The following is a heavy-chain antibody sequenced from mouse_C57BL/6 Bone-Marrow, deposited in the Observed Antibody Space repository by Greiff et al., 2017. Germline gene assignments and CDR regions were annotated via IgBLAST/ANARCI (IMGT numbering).Heavy chain of an antibody. D-gene: IGHD2-4*01. J-gene: IGHJ3*01. CDR1: GYSITSGYY. CDR3: APQGPYDYDGPFAY. CDR2: ISYDGSN. V-gene: IGHV3-6*01. Sequence: EVKLVESGPGLVKPSQSLSLTCSVTGYSITSGYYWNWIRQFPGNKLEWMGYISYDGSNNYNPSLKNRISITRDTSKNQFFLKLNSVTTEDTATYYCAPQGPYDYDGPFAYWGQGTLVTVSA.